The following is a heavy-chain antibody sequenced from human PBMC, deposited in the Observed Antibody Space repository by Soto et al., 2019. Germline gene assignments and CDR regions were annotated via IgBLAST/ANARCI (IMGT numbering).Heavy chain of an antibody. CDR1: GYTFSNFW. CDR2: IYPGDSET. Sequence: GDSLKSSCKCVGYTFSNFWIALVRQLPGKGLEYMGIIYPGDSETRYSPSFHGKVTISADRSIGTAYLQWSSLEASDSAFYFCARSPRSSPYFDYWGQGALFTVSS. CDR3: ARSPRSSPYFDY. V-gene: IGHV5-51*01. J-gene: IGHJ4*02. D-gene: IGHD6-13*01.